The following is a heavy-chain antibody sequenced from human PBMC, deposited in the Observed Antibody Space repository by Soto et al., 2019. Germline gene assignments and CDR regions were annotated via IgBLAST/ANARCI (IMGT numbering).Heavy chain of an antibody. V-gene: IGHV3-23*01. J-gene: IGHJ1*01. CDR2: ISDSGGSS. CDR3: TKGGASWRGYAQH. D-gene: IGHD3-16*01. Sequence: EVQLLQSGGGLVQPGGSLRLSCAASGFSFGNYVMNWVRQAPGKGLEWVSGISDSGGSSSSADSVKGRFTVSRDNSRNTLYLQMDSLTGDDTAVYYCTKGGASWRGYAQHWGQGALVTVAS. CDR1: GFSFGNYV.